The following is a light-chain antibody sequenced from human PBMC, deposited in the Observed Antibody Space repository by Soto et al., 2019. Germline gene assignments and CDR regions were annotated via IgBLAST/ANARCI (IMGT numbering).Light chain of an antibody. CDR1: QAISKY. CDR3: QKYDSAPLFT. Sequence: DIQMTQTPPSLSASVGDRVTITCRASQAISKYLAWYQQKPGKVPKLLIYAASTLQSGDPSRFSGSGSVTDFTLTISSLQPEDVATYYCQKYDSAPLFTFGPGTRVDVK. J-gene: IGKJ3*01. V-gene: IGKV1-27*01. CDR2: AAS.